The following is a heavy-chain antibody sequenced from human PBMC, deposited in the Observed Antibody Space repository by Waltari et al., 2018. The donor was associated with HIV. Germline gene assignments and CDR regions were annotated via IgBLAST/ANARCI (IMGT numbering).Heavy chain of an antibody. Sequence: QRQLVQSGAEMRKPGASVKVSCKASGYTFTNYNLHWVRQAPGQGLEWMGINHPSGVGTKSGQKFQGRVTMTRDTSTCTVYLDLSSRRSEDTAVYYCARDSDYIYSSCVSDFWGQGTLVTVSS. D-gene: IGHD3-16*01. CDR1: GYTFTNYN. J-gene: IGHJ4*02. CDR2: NHPSGVGT. CDR3: ARDSDYIYSSCVSDF. V-gene: IGHV1-46*01.